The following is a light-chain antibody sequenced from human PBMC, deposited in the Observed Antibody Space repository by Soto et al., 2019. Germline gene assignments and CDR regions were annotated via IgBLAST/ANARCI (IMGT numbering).Light chain of an antibody. J-gene: IGKJ5*01. Sequence: EIVMTQSPATSSVSPGERATLXXRASQSVSNNLAWYQQRPGQAPSLLXYGASTRATGIPARFSGSGSGTEFTLTISYLQSEDFAVYYCQQYSKWPPITFGQGTRLEIK. CDR1: QSVSNN. V-gene: IGKV3-15*01. CDR2: GAS. CDR3: QQYSKWPPIT.